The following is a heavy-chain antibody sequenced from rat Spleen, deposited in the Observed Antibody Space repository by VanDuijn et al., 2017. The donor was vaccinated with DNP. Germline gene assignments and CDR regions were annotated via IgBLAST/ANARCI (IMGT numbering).Heavy chain of an antibody. CDR3: TTGLPGTGNWFAY. D-gene: IGHD1-4*01. V-gene: IGHV5-27*01. CDR1: GFTFSAYY. Sequence: EVQLVESGGGLVQPGRSLKLSCAASGFTFSAYYMAWVRQAPAKGLEWVAYIGSAAYAPYYGDSVKGRFTISRDNAESTLYLQMDSLRSEDTATYYCTTGLPGTGNWFAYWGHGTLVTVSS. CDR2: IGSAAYAP. J-gene: IGHJ3*01.